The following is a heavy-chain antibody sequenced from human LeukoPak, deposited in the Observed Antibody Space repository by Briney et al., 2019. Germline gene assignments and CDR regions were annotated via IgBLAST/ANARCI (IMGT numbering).Heavy chain of an antibody. Sequence: ASVKVSCKASGYTFTSYGISWVRQAPGQGLEWMGWISASNGNTNYAQKLQGRVTMTTDTSTSTAYMELRSLRSDDTAVYYCARDRRGYYYDSSGYDYWGQGTLVTVSS. CDR2: ISASNGNT. J-gene: IGHJ4*02. V-gene: IGHV1-18*01. CDR1: GYTFTSYG. CDR3: ARDRRGYYYDSSGYDY. D-gene: IGHD3-22*01.